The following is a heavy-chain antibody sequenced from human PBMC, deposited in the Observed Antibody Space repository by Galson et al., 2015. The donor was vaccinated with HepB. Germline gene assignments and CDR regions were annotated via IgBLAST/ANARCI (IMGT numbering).Heavy chain of an antibody. Sequence: SLRLSCAASGFTFSNYWINWVRQAPGKGLEWVAHINQDGSSKYYVDSVKGRFTISRDNAKDSVYLQLDSLRAEDTAVYYCARRISLVRGIITKPDYYYGMDVWGQGTTVTVAS. CDR1: GFTFSNYW. J-gene: IGHJ6*02. V-gene: IGHV3-7*03. D-gene: IGHD3-10*01. CDR3: ARRISLVRGIITKPDYYYGMDV. CDR2: INQDGSSK.